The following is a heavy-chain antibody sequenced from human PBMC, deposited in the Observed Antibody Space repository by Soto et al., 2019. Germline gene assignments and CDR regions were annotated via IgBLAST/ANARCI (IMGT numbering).Heavy chain of an antibody. CDR1: GDSINSAVFY. J-gene: IGHJ5*02. V-gene: IGHV4-30-4*01. Sequence: QVQLQESGPGLIKPSQTLSLTCTVSGDSINSAVFYWSWIRQPPGKGLEWIGQIYYSGSTYYTPSLKSRVTISIDTSKNQFSLKITSVTVADTAVYYCARDRGSSWMYKWFDPWGQGTQVTVSS. D-gene: IGHD6-13*01. CDR3: ARDRGSSWMYKWFDP. CDR2: IYYSGST.